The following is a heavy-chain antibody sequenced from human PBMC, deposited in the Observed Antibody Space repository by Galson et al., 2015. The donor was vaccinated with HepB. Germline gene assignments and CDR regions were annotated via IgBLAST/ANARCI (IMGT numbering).Heavy chain of an antibody. V-gene: IGHV3-74*01. Sequence: SLRLSCAATEFTLSDYWMHWVRQAPGKGLVWVSHINGDGTATNYADSVEGRFTISRDNAKNTLYLQMHSLRVEDTALYYCGRGGPPYGVDVWGQGTTVTVSS. J-gene: IGHJ6*02. D-gene: IGHD6-25*01. CDR3: GRGGPPYGVDV. CDR1: EFTLSDYW. CDR2: INGDGTAT.